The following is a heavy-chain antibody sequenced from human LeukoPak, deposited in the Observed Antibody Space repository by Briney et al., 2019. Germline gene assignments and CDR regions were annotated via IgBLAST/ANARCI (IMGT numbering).Heavy chain of an antibody. J-gene: IGHJ4*02. V-gene: IGHV4-4*07. D-gene: IGHD6-19*01. CDR2: IYTSGST. CDR3: ARDGGWYFDY. CDR1: GDSISSYY. Sequence: SETLSLTCSVSGDSISSYYWTWMRQPAGKGLEWIGRIYTSGSTNYSPSLKSRVTMSVDTSKNQFFLNLTSVTAADTAVYYCARDGGWYFDYWGQGTLVTVSS.